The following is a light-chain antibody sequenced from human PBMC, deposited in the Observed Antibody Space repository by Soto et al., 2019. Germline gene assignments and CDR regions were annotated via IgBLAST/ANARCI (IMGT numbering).Light chain of an antibody. CDR1: KSISSW. V-gene: IGKV1-5*03. J-gene: IGKJ4*01. CDR2: KAS. CDR3: QQYNSYPPT. Sequence: DIQMTQSPSTLSASVGDRVTITCRASKSISSWLAWYQQKPGKAPNLLIYKASSLERGVPSRFSGSGSGTEFTVPISSLQPDDFATYYCQQYNSYPPTFGGGTKVEIK.